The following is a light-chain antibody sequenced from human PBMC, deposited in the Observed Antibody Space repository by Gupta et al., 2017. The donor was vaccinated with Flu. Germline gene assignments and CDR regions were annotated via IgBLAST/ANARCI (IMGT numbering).Light chain of an antibody. CDR2: EVS. CDR1: SSDVGGYNY. Sequence: QSALTQPASVSGSPGQSVTLYCTGTSSDVGGYNYVSWYQQHPGKAPKLMIYEVSNRPSGVSNRFSGSKSGNTASLTISGLQAEDEADYYCSSYTSSSTLVFGGGTKLTVL. V-gene: IGLV2-14*01. J-gene: IGLJ2*01. CDR3: SSYTSSSTLV.